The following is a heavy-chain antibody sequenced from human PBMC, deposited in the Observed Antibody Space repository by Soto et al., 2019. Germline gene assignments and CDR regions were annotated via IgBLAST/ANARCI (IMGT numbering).Heavy chain of an antibody. CDR2: ISYSGST. V-gene: IGHV4-59*01. CDR1: RGSIGNYF. Sequence: PSETLSLPCTFSRGSIGNYFWTWIRQPPGRGLEWIGYISYSGSTNYNASLKSRVTISVDTSANQFSLRVSSVTAAETAVYYCARIRGLGEVSPYFAHWGQGALVTVSS. CDR3: ARIRGLGEVSPYFAH. J-gene: IGHJ4*02. D-gene: IGHD3-16*01.